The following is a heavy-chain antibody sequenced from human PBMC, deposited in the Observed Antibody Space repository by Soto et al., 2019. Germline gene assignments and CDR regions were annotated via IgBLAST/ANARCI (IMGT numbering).Heavy chain of an antibody. V-gene: IGHV1-18*01. CDR3: ATRSPAFDY. CDR1: GYTFTSYG. Sequence: QVQLVQSGPEVKKPGASVKVSCKTSGYTFTSYGISWVRQAPGQGLEWMGWITTDKGKTTYAQKFQGRVTMTTDTPTSTAYMELRSLRSDETAVYYCATRSPAFDYWGQGTLVTVSS. J-gene: IGHJ4*02. CDR2: ITTDKGKT.